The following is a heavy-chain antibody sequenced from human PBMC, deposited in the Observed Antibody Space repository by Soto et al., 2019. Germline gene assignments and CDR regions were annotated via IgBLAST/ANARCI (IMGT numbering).Heavy chain of an antibody. CDR3: AKDRTFGPPLVRFDS. V-gene: IGHV3-23*01. CDR1: GFTFSVYA. D-gene: IGHD6-6*01. J-gene: IGHJ4*02. CDR2: ISGNGGST. Sequence: GGSLRLSCGASGFTFSVYAMTWVRQAPGKGLEWVSAISGNGGSTYYADSVKGRFTISRDNSKSTLHLQMNSRRVEDTAVYYCAKDRTFGPPLVRFDSWGQGTLVTVSS.